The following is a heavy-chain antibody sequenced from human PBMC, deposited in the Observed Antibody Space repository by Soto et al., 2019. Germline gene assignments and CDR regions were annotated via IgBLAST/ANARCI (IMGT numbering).Heavy chain of an antibody. CDR3: ARGDYGDYGYFDY. V-gene: IGHV4-34*01. J-gene: IGHJ4*02. CDR1: GGFVSSGSYY. CDR2: INHSGST. D-gene: IGHD4-17*01. Sequence: SETLSLTCAVYGGFVSSGSYYWSWIRQPPGKGLEWIGEINHSGSTNYNPSLKSRVTISVDTSKNQFSLKLSSVTAADTAVYYCARGDYGDYGYFDYWGQGTLVTVSS.